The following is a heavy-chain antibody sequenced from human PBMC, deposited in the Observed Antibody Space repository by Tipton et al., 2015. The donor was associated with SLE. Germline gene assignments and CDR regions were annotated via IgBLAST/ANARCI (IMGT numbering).Heavy chain of an antibody. V-gene: IGHV3-23*03. D-gene: IGHD7-27*01. CDR2: VYHDHST. CDR1: GFTFNRYA. Sequence: SLRLSCAASGFTFNRYAMSWVRQAPGKGLEWVSVVYHDHSTSYAGSVKGRFTISRDNSKNTLYLQVDTLRTEDAAVYYCAKFGDWGDLFFDFWGQGTLVTVSS. J-gene: IGHJ4*02. CDR3: AKFGDWGDLFFDF.